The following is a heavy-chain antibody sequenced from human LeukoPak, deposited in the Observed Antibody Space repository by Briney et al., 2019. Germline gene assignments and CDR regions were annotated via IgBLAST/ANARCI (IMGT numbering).Heavy chain of an antibody. CDR3: ARFKRWTYVTITPTPVDS. Sequence: PSETLSLTCTASGGSIISTSYYWGWIRQPPGKGLEWIGNIYYSGTTYSNPSLKSRVTISVDTSKNQFSLKLSSVTAADTAVYYCARFKRWTYVTITPTPVDSWGQGTLVTVSS. J-gene: IGHJ4*02. V-gene: IGHV4-39*01. CDR2: IYYSGTT. CDR1: GGSIISTSYY. D-gene: IGHD2-15*01.